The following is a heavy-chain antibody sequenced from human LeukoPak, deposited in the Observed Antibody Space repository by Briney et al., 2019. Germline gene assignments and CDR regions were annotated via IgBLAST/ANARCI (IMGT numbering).Heavy chain of an antibody. CDR1: GYTFTSYG. CDR2: IGTHNDNT. J-gene: IGHJ3*01. D-gene: IGHD4/OR15-4a*01. V-gene: IGHV1-18*01. Sequence: GASVKVSCKASGYTFTSYGISWVRQAPGQGLEWMGWIGTHNDNTNYAQKLQDRVTMTTDTSASTAYMELRSLRSDDTAVYYCARDPGTMVMTTINAFDVWGQGTMVTVSS. CDR3: ARDPGTMVMTTINAFDV.